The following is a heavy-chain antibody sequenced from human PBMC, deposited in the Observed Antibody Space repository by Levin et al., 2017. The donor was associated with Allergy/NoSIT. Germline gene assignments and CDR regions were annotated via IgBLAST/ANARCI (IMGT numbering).Heavy chain of an antibody. Sequence: SETLSLTCTVSGGSISSGGYYWSWIRQHPGKGLEWIGYIYYSGSTYYNPSLKSRVTISVDTSKNQFSLKLSSVTAADTAVYYCASPAIKGSGWSRHAFDIWGQGTMVTVSS. V-gene: IGHV4-31*03. D-gene: IGHD6-19*01. J-gene: IGHJ3*02. CDR2: IYYSGST. CDR3: ASPAIKGSGWSRHAFDI. CDR1: GGSISSGGYY.